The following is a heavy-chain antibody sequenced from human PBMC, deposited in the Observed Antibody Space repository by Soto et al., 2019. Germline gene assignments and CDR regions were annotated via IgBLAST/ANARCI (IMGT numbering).Heavy chain of an antibody. CDR1: GYTFTSYH. J-gene: IGHJ4*02. Sequence: QVQLVQSGAEVKKPGASVKVSCKTSGYTFTSYHISWVRQAPGQGREWMGWISAYNTNTSYAQKFQGRVTMTTDTLTSTAYMELRSLRSDDTAVYYCARDTPPTDYWGQGTLVTVSS. CDR3: ARDTPPTDY. CDR2: ISAYNTNT. V-gene: IGHV1-18*01.